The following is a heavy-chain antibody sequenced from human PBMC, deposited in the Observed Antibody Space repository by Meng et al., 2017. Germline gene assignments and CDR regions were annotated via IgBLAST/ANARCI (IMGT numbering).Heavy chain of an antibody. D-gene: IGHD6-19*01. J-gene: IGHJ5*02. CDR1: GGTFRSYA. Sequence: GHLVQSGAGLIKPGSTVKVSCKASGGTFRSYAISWVRQAPGQGLEWMGGIIPIFGTANYAQKFQGRVTITVDESTSTAYMELSSLRSEDTAVYYCARDESYIAVAGPNGFDPWGQGTLVTVSS. V-gene: IGHV1-69*01. CDR2: IIPIFGTA. CDR3: ARDESYIAVAGPNGFDP.